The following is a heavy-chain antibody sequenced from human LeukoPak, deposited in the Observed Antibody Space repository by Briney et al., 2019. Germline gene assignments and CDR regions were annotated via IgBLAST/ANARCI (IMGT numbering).Heavy chain of an antibody. Sequence: GGSLRLSCAVSGFTFINYAMSWVRHAPGKGLEGVSSIGGSGDITYYADSVKGCFTISKDISKNTLYLQMNSLRAGDTAIYYCAKSIRVIDGFCGGHADYWGQGTLVTVSS. CDR3: AKSIRVIDGFCGGHADY. CDR1: GFTFINYA. J-gene: IGHJ4*02. D-gene: IGHD3-3*01. CDR2: IGGSGDIT. V-gene: IGHV3-23*01.